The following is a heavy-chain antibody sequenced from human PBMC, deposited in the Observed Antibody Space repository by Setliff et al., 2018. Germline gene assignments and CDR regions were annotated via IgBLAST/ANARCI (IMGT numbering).Heavy chain of an antibody. CDR2: FDPEDGET. D-gene: IGHD3-3*01. CDR1: GYTLTELS. J-gene: IGHJ4*02. V-gene: IGHV1-24*01. CDR3: ARENTAKNFWGEESDY. Sequence: ASVKVSCKVSGYTLTELSMHWVRQAPGKGLEWMGGFDPEDGETIYAQKFQGRVTMTEDTSTSTAYMELRSLRSDDTAVYYCARENTAKNFWGEESDYWGQGTLVTVSS.